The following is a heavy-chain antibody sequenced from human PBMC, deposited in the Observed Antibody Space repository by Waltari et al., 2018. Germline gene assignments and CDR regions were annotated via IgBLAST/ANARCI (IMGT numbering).Heavy chain of an antibody. Sequence: EVDRVESGGGLVQPGGSLTRSCASSGFDHNPYIMYWVRQAPGKGLEWLSYISSSSQTTYYADSVRGRFTISRDNAQNSLYLHMNSLRAEDTAVYYCARDEVVVAGVPHDYWGQGTLVTVSS. V-gene: IGHV3-48*04. D-gene: IGHD2-15*01. CDR3: ARDEVVVAGVPHDY. CDR1: GFDHNPYI. CDR2: ISSSSQTT. J-gene: IGHJ4*02.